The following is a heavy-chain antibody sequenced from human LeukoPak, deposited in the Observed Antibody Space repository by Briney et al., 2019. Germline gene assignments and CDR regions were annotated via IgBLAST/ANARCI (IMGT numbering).Heavy chain of an antibody. V-gene: IGHV3-53*01. CDR1: GFTVSSNY. CDR2: IYSGGST. Sequence: GGSLRLSCAASGFTVSSNYMSWVRQAPGKGLEWVSVIYSGGSTYYADSVKGRFTISRDNSKNTLYLQMNSLRAEDTAVYYCAKDRGSVGYSYGYFGWGQGTLVTVSS. J-gene: IGHJ4*02. CDR3: AKDRGSVGYSYGYFG. D-gene: IGHD5-18*01.